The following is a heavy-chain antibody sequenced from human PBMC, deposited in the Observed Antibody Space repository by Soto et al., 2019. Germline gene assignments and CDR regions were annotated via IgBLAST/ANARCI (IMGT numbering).Heavy chain of an antibody. Sequence: SVKVSCKTSGGSFMSQAISWVRQAPGQGPEWMGGIIPFSGTVTYTQRFQGRLTLTADEPTKTAYMELSSLRSEDTAVYYCARGALRYFDRQGPRYYGMDVWGQGTTVTVSS. V-gene: IGHV1-69*13. D-gene: IGHD3-9*01. CDR3: ARGALRYFDRQGPRYYGMDV. CDR2: IIPFSGTV. CDR1: GGSFMSQA. J-gene: IGHJ6*02.